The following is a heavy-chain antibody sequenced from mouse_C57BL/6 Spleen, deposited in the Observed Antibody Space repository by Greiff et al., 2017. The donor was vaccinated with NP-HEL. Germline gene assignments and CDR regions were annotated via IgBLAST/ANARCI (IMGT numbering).Heavy chain of an antibody. J-gene: IGHJ4*01. CDR2: ISSGSSTI. V-gene: IGHV5-17*01. CDR3: ARLGTTVVATEAMDY. Sequence: EVHLVESGGGLVKPGGSLKLSCAASGFTFSDYGMHWVRQAPEKGLEWVAYISSGSSTIYYADTVKGRFTISRDNAKNTLFLQMTSLRSEDTAMYYCARLGTTVVATEAMDYWGQGTSVTVSS. D-gene: IGHD1-1*01. CDR1: GFTFSDYG.